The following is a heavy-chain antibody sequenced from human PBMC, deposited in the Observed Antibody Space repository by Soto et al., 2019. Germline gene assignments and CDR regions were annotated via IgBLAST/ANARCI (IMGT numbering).Heavy chain of an antibody. Sequence: SETLSLTCTVSGGSISSYYWSWIRQPPGKGLEWIGYIYYSGSTNYNPSLKSRVTISVDTSKNQFSLKLSSVTAADTAVYYCARNIAAAGYNWIDPPGQATRVTVSS. CDR2: IYYSGST. V-gene: IGHV4-59*01. CDR3: ARNIAAAGYNWIDP. J-gene: IGHJ5*02. CDR1: GGSISSYY. D-gene: IGHD6-13*01.